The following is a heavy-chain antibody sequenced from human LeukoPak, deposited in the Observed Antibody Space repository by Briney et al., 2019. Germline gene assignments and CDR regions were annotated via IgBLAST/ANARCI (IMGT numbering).Heavy chain of an antibody. D-gene: IGHD5-12*01. Sequence: SQTLSLTCTVSGGSISSGGYYWSWIRQHPGKGLEWIGYIYYSGSTYYNPSLKSRVTISVDTSKNQFSLKLSSVTAADTAVYYCARAISGYDIYYYYGMDVWGQGTTVTVSS. CDR1: GGSISSGGYY. V-gene: IGHV4-31*03. CDR3: ARAISGYDIYYYYGMDV. CDR2: IYYSGST. J-gene: IGHJ6*02.